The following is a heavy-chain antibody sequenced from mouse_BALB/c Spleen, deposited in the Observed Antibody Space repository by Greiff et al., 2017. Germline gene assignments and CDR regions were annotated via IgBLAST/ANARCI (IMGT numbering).Heavy chain of an antibody. CDR2: ISYSGST. CDR3: ARSWLIYYFDY. V-gene: IGHV3-2*02. D-gene: IGHD2-2*01. Sequence: EVQLVESGPGLVKPSQSLSLTCTVTGYSITSDYAWYWIRQFPGNKLEWMGYISYSGSTSYNPSLKSRISITRDTSKNQFFLQLNSVTTEDTATYYCARSWLIYYFDYWGQGTTLTVSS. CDR1: GYSITSDYA. J-gene: IGHJ2*01.